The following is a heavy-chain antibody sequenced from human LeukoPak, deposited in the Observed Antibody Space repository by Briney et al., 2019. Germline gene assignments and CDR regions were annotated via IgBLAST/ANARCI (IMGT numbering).Heavy chain of an antibody. CDR2: IWYDGSNK. D-gene: IGHD3-10*01. CDR1: GFTFSSYG. V-gene: IGHV3-33*01. CDR3: ARDRGYYGSAYDAFDI. J-gene: IGHJ3*02. Sequence: GGSLRLSCAASGFTFSSYGMHWVRQAPGKGLEWVAVIWYDGSNKYYADSVKGRFTISRDNSKNTPYLQMNSLRAEDTAVYYCARDRGYYGSAYDAFDIWGQGTMVTVSS.